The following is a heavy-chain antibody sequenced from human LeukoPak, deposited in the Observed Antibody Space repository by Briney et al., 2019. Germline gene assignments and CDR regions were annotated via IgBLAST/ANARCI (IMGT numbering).Heavy chain of an antibody. J-gene: IGHJ5*02. Sequence: ASVKVSCKVSGYTLTELSMHWVRQAPGKGLEWMGGFDPEDGETIYAQKFQGRVTMTEDTSTNTAYMELSSLRSEDTAVYYCATAQPQYYYDSSGLTPAGWFDPWGQGTLVTVSS. D-gene: IGHD3-22*01. CDR1: GYTLTELS. CDR3: ATAQPQYYYDSSGLTPAGWFDP. V-gene: IGHV1-24*01. CDR2: FDPEDGET.